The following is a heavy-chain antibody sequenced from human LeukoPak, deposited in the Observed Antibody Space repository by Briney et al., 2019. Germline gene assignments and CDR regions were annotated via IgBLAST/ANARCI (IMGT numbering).Heavy chain of an antibody. CDR2: INHSGST. J-gene: IGHJ1*01. Sequence: PSETLSLTCAVYGGSFSNYYWSWIRQPPGRGLEWIGEINHSGSTKYNPSLKSRVTISVDTSKNQFSLKLRSASAADTAVYYCARPEDYDSSGYSSYFQYWGQGTLVTVSS. CDR3: ARPEDYDSSGYSSYFQY. V-gene: IGHV4-34*01. D-gene: IGHD3-22*01. CDR1: GGSFSNYY.